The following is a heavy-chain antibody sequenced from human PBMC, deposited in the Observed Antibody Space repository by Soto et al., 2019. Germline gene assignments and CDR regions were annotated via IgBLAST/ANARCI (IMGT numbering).Heavy chain of an antibody. CDR1: GGSISSYY. Sequence: PSETLSLTCTVSGGSISSYYWSWIRQPPGKGLEWIGYIYYSGSTNYNPSLKSRVTISVDTSKNQFSLKLSSVTAADTAVYYCARDTKSYDRYYYYYGMDVWGLGTTVTVS. D-gene: IGHD5-12*01. V-gene: IGHV4-59*01. CDR3: ARDTKSYDRYYYYYGMDV. J-gene: IGHJ6*02. CDR2: IYYSGST.